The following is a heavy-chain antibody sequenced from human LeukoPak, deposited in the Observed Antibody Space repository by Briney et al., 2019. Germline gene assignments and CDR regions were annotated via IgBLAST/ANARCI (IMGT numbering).Heavy chain of an antibody. Sequence: SQTLSLTCTVSGGSISSGDCYWSWIRQPPGKGLEWIGYIYYSGSTYYNPSLKSRVTISVDTSKNQFSLKLSSVTAADTAVYYCARALRAYYDFWSGYYPGAFDIWGQGTMVTVSS. CDR3: ARALRAYYDFWSGYYPGAFDI. V-gene: IGHV4-30-4*08. CDR2: IYYSGST. J-gene: IGHJ3*02. CDR1: GGSISSGDCY. D-gene: IGHD3-3*01.